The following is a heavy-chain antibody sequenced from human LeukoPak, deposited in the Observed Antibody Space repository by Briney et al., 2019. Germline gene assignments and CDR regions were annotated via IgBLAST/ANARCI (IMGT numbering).Heavy chain of an antibody. J-gene: IGHJ4*02. CDR1: GFTFSSYN. Sequence: PGGSLRLSCAASGFTFSSYNMNWVRQAPGKGLEWVSSISSSSSYIYYADSVKGRFTISRDNAKNSLYLQMNSLRAEDTAVYYCARGPKFAIRMIVVVTKGHFDYWGQGTLVTVSS. CDR3: ARGPKFAIRMIVVVTKGHFDY. CDR2: ISSSSSYI. D-gene: IGHD3-22*01. V-gene: IGHV3-21*01.